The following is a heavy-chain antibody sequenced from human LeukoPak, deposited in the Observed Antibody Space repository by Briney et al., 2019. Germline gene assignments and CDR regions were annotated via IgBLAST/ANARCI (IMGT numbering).Heavy chain of an antibody. Sequence: QTGGSLRLSCAASGFTFDDYAMHWVRQAPGKGLEWVSGISWNSGSIGYADSVKGRFTISRDNAKNSLYLQMNSLRAEDTALYYCAKDYGSGSPFDYWGQGTLVTVSS. D-gene: IGHD3-10*01. CDR3: AKDYGSGSPFDY. CDR2: ISWNSGSI. J-gene: IGHJ4*02. CDR1: GFTFDDYA. V-gene: IGHV3-9*01.